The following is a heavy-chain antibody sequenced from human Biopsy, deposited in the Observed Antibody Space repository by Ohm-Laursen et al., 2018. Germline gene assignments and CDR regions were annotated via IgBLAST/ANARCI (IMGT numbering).Heavy chain of an antibody. J-gene: IGHJ3*02. CDR2: INLSHGRP. D-gene: IGHD3-22*01. CDR1: GYTFTRYY. V-gene: IGHV1-46*01. Sequence: SAKASCKASGYTFTRYYMHWVRQAPGQGLQWMGLINLSHGRPGSAQKFEGRFTMTRDTSTSTFYMELSSLRSEDTAIYYCARATLDYYDSNGYGADAFDIWGQGTMVTVSS. CDR3: ARATLDYYDSNGYGADAFDI.